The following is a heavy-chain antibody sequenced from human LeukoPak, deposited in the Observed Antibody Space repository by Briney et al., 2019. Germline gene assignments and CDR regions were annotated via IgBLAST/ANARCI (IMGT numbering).Heavy chain of an antibody. V-gene: IGHV1-2*02. CDR2: INPNSGGT. J-gene: IGHJ4*01. CDR3: AREARRIMITFGGVILHQYYFDY. Sequence: ASVKVSCKASGYTFTGSYMHWVRQAPGQGLEWMGWINPNSGGTNYAQKFQGRVTMTRDTSISTAYMELSRLGSDDTAVYYCAREARRIMITFGGVILHQYYFDYWGQGTLVTVSS. CDR1: GYTFTGSY. D-gene: IGHD3-16*02.